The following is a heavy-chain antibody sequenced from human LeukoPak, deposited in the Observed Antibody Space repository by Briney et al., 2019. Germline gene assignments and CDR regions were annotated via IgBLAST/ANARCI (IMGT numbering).Heavy chain of an antibody. CDR3: AGGWFRTHADY. CDR1: GFTFSSYA. CDR2: ISGSGGST. J-gene: IGHJ4*02. V-gene: IGHV3-23*01. Sequence: AGGSLRLSCAASGFTFSSYAMSWVRQAPGKGLEWVSAISGSGGSTYYADSVKGRFTISRHNSKNTLYLQMNSLRAEDTAVYYCAGGWFRTHADYWGQGTLVTVSS. D-gene: IGHD6-19*01.